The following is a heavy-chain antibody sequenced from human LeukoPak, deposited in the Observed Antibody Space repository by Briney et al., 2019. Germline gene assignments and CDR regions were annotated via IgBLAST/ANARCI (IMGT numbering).Heavy chain of an antibody. Sequence: GESLKISCKGSGYXFTYYWICWVRQMPGKGLEWMGIIYPGDSDTRYRPSFQGQVTISVDKSISTAYLQWSSLKASDTAMYYCARQDGNSKYYFDYWGQGTLVTVSS. D-gene: IGHD1-1*01. CDR1: GYXFTYYW. V-gene: IGHV5-51*01. CDR3: ARQDGNSKYYFDY. J-gene: IGHJ4*02. CDR2: IYPGDSDT.